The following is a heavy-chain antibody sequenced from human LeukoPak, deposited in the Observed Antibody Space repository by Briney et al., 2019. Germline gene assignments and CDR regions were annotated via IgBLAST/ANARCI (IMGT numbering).Heavy chain of an antibody. D-gene: IGHD1-26*01. CDR2: INPNSGGT. V-gene: IGHV1-2*06. J-gene: IGHJ4*02. CDR3: ARDMGGSFPF. CDR1: GYTFTSYH. Sequence: ASVKVSRKASGYTFTSYHMHWARQAPGQGLEWMGRINPNSGGTNYAQNFQGRVTMTRDTSISTAYMELSRLTSDDAAVYYCARDMGGSFPFWGQGTLVTVSS.